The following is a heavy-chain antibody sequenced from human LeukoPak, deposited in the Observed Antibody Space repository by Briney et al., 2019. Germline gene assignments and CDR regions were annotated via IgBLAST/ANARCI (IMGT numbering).Heavy chain of an antibody. CDR1: GGSISSYY. CDR3: AIREYCSSTSCGAFDI. CDR2: IYYSGST. D-gene: IGHD2-2*01. V-gene: IGHV4-59*12. Sequence: SETLSLTCTVSGGSISSYYWSWIRQPPGKGLEWIGYIYYSGSTNYNVSLKSRVTISVDTSKNQFSLKLSSVTAADTAVYYCAIREYCSSTSCGAFDIWGQGTMVTVSS. J-gene: IGHJ3*02.